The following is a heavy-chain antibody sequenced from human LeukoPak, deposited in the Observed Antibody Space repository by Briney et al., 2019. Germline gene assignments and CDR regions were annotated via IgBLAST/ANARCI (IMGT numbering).Heavy chain of an antibody. Sequence: GGSLRLSCAASGFIFSYYSMNWVRQAPGKGLEWVSSINSNSNYMSYADSVKGRFTISRDNSKSTLYLQMNSLRAEDTALYYCARGGDIVGDIRSAFDIWGPGTLVTVSS. V-gene: IGHV3-21*04. D-gene: IGHD1-26*01. CDR3: ARGGDIVGDIRSAFDI. CDR2: INSNSNYM. J-gene: IGHJ3*02. CDR1: GFIFSYYS.